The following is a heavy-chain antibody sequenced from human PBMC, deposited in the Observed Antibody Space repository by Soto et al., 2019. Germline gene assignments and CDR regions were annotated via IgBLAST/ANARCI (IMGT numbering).Heavy chain of an antibody. CDR3: AHQHYYDSSGYYENFDY. CDR2: IIPIFGTA. V-gene: IGHV1-69*01. J-gene: IGHJ4*02. D-gene: IGHD3-22*01. CDR1: GGTFSSYA. Sequence: QVQLVQSGAEVKKPGSSVKVSCKASGGTFSSYAISWVRQAPGQGLEWMGGIIPIFGTANYAQKFQGRVTITADESTSTAYMELSSLSSEDTAVYYCAHQHYYDSSGYYENFDYWGQGTLVTVSS.